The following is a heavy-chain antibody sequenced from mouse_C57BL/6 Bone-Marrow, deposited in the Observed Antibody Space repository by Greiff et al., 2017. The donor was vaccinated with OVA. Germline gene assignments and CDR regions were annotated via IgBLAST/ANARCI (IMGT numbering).Heavy chain of an antibody. Sequence: VQLQQPGAELVKPGASVKLSCKASGYTFTSYWMHWVKQRPGQGLEWIGMIHPNSGSTNYNEKFKSKATLTVDKSSSTAYMQLSSLTSEDSAVYYCARGGYYYGSSYNLFDYWGQGTTLTVSS. CDR2: IHPNSGST. CDR1: GYTFTSYW. J-gene: IGHJ2*01. CDR3: ARGGYYYGSSYNLFDY. V-gene: IGHV1-64*01. D-gene: IGHD1-1*01.